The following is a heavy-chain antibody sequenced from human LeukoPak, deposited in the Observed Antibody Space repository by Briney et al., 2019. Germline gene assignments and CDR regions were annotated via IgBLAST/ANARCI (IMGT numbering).Heavy chain of an antibody. J-gene: IGHJ5*02. Sequence: GGSLRLSCAASGFTFREYSMSWVRQAPGKGLEWVSNIRSNGRDTYYIDSVKGRFTISRDNSKNTVYLEMSSLRVEDTGVYYCAKGGYTTWFDPWGQGALVTVSS. CDR3: AKGGYTTWFDP. CDR2: IRSNGRDT. D-gene: IGHD2-15*01. CDR1: GFTFREYS. V-gene: IGHV3-23*01.